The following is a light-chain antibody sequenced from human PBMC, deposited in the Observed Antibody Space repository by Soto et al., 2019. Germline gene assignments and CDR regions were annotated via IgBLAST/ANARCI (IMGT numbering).Light chain of an antibody. CDR1: SSDVGAYNY. V-gene: IGLV2-14*03. CDR3: SSYTAISTVV. CDR2: DVS. J-gene: IGLJ2*01. Sequence: QSVLTQPASVSGSPGQSITISCTGTSSDVGAYNYVSWYQHYPGKAPKLMIYDVSNRPSGVSNRFSGSKSGNTASLTISGLQAEDEADSYCSSYTAISTVVFGGGTKLTVL.